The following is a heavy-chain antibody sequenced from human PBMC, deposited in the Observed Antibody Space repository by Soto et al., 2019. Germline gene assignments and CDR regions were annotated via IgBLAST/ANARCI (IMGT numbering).Heavy chain of an antibody. J-gene: IGHJ6*02. V-gene: IGHV1-69*13. Sequence: ASVKVSCKASGDTFSSYAISWVRQAPGQGPEWMGGIIPIFGSVNYAQKFQGRVTITADESTGTAYMELSSLRSEDTAVYYCARDTALVRSGYYYSGMDVWGQGTTVTV. CDR2: IIPIFGSV. CDR1: GDTFSSYA. D-gene: IGHD5-18*01. CDR3: ARDTALVRSGYYYSGMDV.